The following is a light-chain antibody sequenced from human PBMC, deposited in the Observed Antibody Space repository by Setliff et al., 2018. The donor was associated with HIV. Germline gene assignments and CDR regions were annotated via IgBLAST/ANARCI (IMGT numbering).Light chain of an antibody. CDR3: CSYAGSYTWV. CDR1: SSDVGSYNY. V-gene: IGLV2-11*01. J-gene: IGLJ1*01. CDR2: DVS. Sequence: QSALAQPRSVSGSPGQSVTISCTGTSSDVGSYNYVSWYQQHPGKAPKLMIYDVSKRPSGVPDRFSGSKSGNPASLTISGLQAEDEADYYCCSYAGSYTWVFGTGTKVTVL.